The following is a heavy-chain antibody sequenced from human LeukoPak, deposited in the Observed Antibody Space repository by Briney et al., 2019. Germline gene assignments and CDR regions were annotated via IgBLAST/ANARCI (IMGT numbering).Heavy chain of an antibody. CDR3: ARGEYSYGPFDY. D-gene: IGHD5-18*01. CDR1: GFTFNNAW. J-gene: IGHJ4*02. V-gene: IGHV3-15*05. Sequence: GGSLRLSCAASGFTFNNAWMNWVRQAPGKGLEWVGRIKSKTDGGTTDYAAPVKDRFTISRDDSKNTLYLQMNSLRVEDTAAYYCARGEYSYGPFDYWGQGTLVTVSS. CDR2: IKSKTDGGTT.